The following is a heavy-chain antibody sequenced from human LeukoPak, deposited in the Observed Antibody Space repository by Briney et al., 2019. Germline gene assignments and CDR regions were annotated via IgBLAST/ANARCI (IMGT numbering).Heavy chain of an antibody. J-gene: IGHJ4*02. CDR2: IYHTGST. CDR3: ARARNEILAGYYSFDY. V-gene: IGHV4-4*02. D-gene: IGHD3-9*01. CDR1: GGSINTNNW. Sequence: SETLCLTCAVSGGSINTNNWWSWVRRPPGKGLEWIGEIYHTGSTNYNPSLKTRVTISGDKPKNQFSLKLSSVTAADTAIYYCARARNEILAGYYSFDYWGQGILVTVSS.